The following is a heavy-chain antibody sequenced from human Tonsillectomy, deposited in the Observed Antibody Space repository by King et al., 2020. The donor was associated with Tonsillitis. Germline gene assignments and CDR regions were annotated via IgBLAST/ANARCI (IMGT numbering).Heavy chain of an antibody. D-gene: IGHD6-19*01. V-gene: IGHV3-30*02. CDR2: IHHDGNGE. Sequence: VQLVESGGGVVQPGGSLRLSCAASGFTFSSYGMHWVRQAPGKGLEWASFIHHDGNGETYADSVKGRFTISRDNSKNTLYLQMNTLRTEDTAVYYCAKAIRWLGYSSGWYDETFDSWGQGTLVTVSS. CDR1: GFTFSSYG. J-gene: IGHJ4*02. CDR3: AKAIRWLGYSSGWYDETFDS.